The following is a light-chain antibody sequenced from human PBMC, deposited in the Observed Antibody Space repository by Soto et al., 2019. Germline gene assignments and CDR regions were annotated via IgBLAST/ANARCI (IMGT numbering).Light chain of an antibody. Sequence: EIVMTQSPATLSVSPGGRATLSCRASQSVSSNLARYQQKPGQAPRLLIYGASTRATGFPARFSGSGSGTEFTLTISSLQSEDFAVYYCQQYKNWPLTFGGGTRVEIK. V-gene: IGKV3-15*01. J-gene: IGKJ4*01. CDR3: QQYKNWPLT. CDR2: GAS. CDR1: QSVSSN.